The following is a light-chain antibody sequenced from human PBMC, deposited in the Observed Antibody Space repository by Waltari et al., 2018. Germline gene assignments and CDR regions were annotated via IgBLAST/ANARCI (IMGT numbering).Light chain of an antibody. CDR2: DVS. CDR3: SSYTSSALWV. J-gene: IGLJ3*02. CDR1: SSDVGGYNY. V-gene: IGLV2-14*01. Sequence: QSALTQPASVSGSPGQSITISCTGSSSDVGGYNYVSWYQQYPNEPPQVIIFDVSNRPSGISIRFSGSKSGNTASLTISSLQAGDEADYYCSSYTSSALWVFGGGTKLTVL.